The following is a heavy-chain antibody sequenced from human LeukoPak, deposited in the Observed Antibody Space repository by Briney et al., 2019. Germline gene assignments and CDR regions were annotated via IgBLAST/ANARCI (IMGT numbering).Heavy chain of an antibody. D-gene: IGHD3-9*01. Sequence: SGPALVKPTQTLTLTCTFSGFALSTSGMCVSWIRQPPGKALEWLARIDWDDDKYYSTSLKTRLTISKDTSKNQVVLTMTNMDPVDTATYYCARDILTGYSFDYGGQGTLVTVSS. CDR1: GFALSTSGMC. CDR2: IDWDDDK. CDR3: ARDILTGYSFDY. J-gene: IGHJ4*02. V-gene: IGHV2-70*11.